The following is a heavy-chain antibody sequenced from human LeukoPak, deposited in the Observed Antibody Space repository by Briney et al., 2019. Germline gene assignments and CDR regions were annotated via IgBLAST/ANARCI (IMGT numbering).Heavy chain of an antibody. J-gene: IGHJ6*03. CDR2: IIPMFGAA. CDR3: ATEGPNYYMDV. Sequence: GASVKVSCKASGGTFSKFGISWVRQAPGEGLEWMGGIIPMFGAANYAQKFQRRVTITTDESTTTAHMELISLTSNDTAVYFCATEGPNYYMDVWGKGTTVTVSS. V-gene: IGHV1-69*05. CDR1: GGTFSKFG.